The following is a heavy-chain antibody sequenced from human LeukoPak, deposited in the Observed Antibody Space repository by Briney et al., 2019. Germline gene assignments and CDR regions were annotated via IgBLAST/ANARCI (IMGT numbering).Heavy chain of an antibody. J-gene: IGHJ3*02. Sequence: SVKVSCKASGGTFSSYAISWVRQAPGQGLEWMGGIIPIFGTAIYAQKFQGRVTITADESTSTAYMELSSLRSEDTAVYYCASSVKVDTAMGDAFDIWGQGTMVTVSS. CDR3: ASSVKVDTAMGDAFDI. CDR2: IIPIFGTA. D-gene: IGHD5-18*01. V-gene: IGHV1-69*01. CDR1: GGTFSSYA.